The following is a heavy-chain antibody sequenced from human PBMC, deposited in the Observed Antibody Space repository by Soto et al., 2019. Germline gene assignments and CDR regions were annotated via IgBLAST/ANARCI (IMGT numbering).Heavy chain of an antibody. J-gene: IGHJ4*02. Sequence: SATLSLTCTVSGGSISSYYWSWIRQPPGKGLEWIGYIYYSGSTNYNPSLKSRVTISVDTSKNQFSLKLSSVTAADTAVYYCARQGFGELSIDYWGQGTLVTVSS. D-gene: IGHD3-10*01. CDR3: ARQGFGELSIDY. V-gene: IGHV4-59*08. CDR1: GGSISSYY. CDR2: IYYSGST.